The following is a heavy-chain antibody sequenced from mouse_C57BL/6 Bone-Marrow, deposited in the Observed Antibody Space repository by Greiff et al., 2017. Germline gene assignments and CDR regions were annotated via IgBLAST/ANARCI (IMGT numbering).Heavy chain of an antibody. J-gene: IGHJ3*01. CDR2: ISSGGSYP. CDR3: ARDDYVLFAY. Sequence: EVKLVESGGDLVKPGGSLKLSCAASGFTFSSYGMSWVRQTPDKRLEWVATISSGGSYPYYPDSVKGRFTISRDKAKNTLYLQMSSLKSEDTAMYYCARDDYVLFAYWGQGTRVTVSA. CDR1: GFTFSSYG. D-gene: IGHD2-4*01. V-gene: IGHV5-6*02.